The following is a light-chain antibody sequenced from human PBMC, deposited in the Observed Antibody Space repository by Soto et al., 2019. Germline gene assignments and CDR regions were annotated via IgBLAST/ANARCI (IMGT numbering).Light chain of an antibody. Sequence: DIQMTQSPSSLSASVGDRVTITCRASQSVSNHLNWYQQKPGKAPKLLIDASSSLQSGVPSRFSGSGSGTDFTLTISSLQPEDFATYYCQQSHSNIQELTFGGGTKVEIK. CDR1: QSVSNH. V-gene: IGKV1-39*01. J-gene: IGKJ4*01. CDR2: ASS. CDR3: QQSHSNIQELT.